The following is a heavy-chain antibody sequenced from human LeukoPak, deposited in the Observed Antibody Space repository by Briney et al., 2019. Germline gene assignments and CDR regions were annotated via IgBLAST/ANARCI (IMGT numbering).Heavy chain of an antibody. J-gene: IGHJ4*02. CDR1: GGSISSYY. D-gene: IGHD3-10*01. V-gene: IGHV4-39*01. CDR2: IYYSGST. CDR3: ARHVTYYGVPARVDY. Sequence: SETLSLTCTVSGGSISSYYWGWIRQPPGKGLEWIGSIYYSGSTYYNPSLKSRVTISVDTSKNQFSLKLSSVTAADTAVYYCARHVTYYGVPARVDYWGQGTLVTVSS.